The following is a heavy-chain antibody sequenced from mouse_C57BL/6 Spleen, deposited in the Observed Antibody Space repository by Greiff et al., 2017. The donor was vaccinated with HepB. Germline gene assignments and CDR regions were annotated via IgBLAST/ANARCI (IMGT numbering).Heavy chain of an antibody. CDR3: AREHYGTVDV. Sequence: DVKLVESGGGLVKPGGSLKLSCAASGFTFSSYAMSWVRQTPEKRLEWVATISDGGSYTYYPDNVKGRFTISRDNAKNNLYLQMSHLKSEDTAMYYCAREHYGTVDVWGTGTTVTVSS. CDR2: ISDGGSYT. V-gene: IGHV5-4*01. CDR1: GFTFSSYA. J-gene: IGHJ1*03. D-gene: IGHD1-1*01.